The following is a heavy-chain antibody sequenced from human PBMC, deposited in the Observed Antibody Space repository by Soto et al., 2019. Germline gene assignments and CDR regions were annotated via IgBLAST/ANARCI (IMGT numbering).Heavy chain of an antibody. CDR1: GFTFDDYA. CDR3: AKARYYYDSSGYSGFDY. V-gene: IGHV3-9*01. D-gene: IGHD3-22*01. J-gene: IGHJ4*02. Sequence: EVQLVESGGGLVQPGRSLRLSCAASGFTFDDYAMHWVRQAPGKGLEWVSGISWNSGSIGYADSVKGRFTISRDNAKNSLYLQMNSLRAEDTALYYCAKARYYYDSSGYSGFDYWGQGTLVTVSS. CDR2: ISWNSGSI.